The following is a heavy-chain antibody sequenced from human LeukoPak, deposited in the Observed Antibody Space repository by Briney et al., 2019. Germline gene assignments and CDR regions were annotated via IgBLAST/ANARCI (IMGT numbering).Heavy chain of an antibody. CDR3: ARHGRIVGASFQR. CDR2: IFYIGDT. D-gene: IGHD1-26*01. Sequence: SETLSLTCTVSGGFIISSSYYCGGIRQPPGKGLEWSWSIFYIGDTYYNPSLKSRVPISVDPSKNQFSLRLSSVTAADTAVYSCARHGRIVGASFQRWGKGTLVTVSS. CDR1: GGFIISSSYY. J-gene: IGHJ1*01. V-gene: IGHV4-39*01.